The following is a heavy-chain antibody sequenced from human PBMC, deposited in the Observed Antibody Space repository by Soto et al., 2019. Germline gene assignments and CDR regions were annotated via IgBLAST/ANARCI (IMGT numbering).Heavy chain of an antibody. CDR2: IWYDGSHE. Sequence: QVHLVESGGGVVQPGRSLRLSCAASGFSFSSYGIHWVRQAPGKGLEWVAVIWYDGSHEYYADSVKGRFSISRDNSKSTVYLQMNSLRAEETAVYYCAKDRGGGAVVPDYWGQGTLVTVSS. CDR1: GFSFSSYG. D-gene: IGHD2-21*01. V-gene: IGHV3-33*06. CDR3: AKDRGGGAVVPDY. J-gene: IGHJ4*02.